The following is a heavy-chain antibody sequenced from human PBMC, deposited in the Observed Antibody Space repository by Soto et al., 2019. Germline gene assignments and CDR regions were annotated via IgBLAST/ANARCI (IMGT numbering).Heavy chain of an antibody. V-gene: IGHV3-23*01. D-gene: IGHD2-2*01. CDR1: GFTFSSYA. CDR2: ISGSGGST. Sequence: EVQLLESGGGLVQPGGSLRLSCAASGFTFSSYAMSWVRQAPGKGLEWVSAISGSGGSTYYADSVKGRFTISRDNSKNTLYLQMNSLRAEDTAVYYCAKRAGDIVVVPAASPFDYWGQGTLVTVSS. CDR3: AKRAGDIVVVPAASPFDY. J-gene: IGHJ4*02.